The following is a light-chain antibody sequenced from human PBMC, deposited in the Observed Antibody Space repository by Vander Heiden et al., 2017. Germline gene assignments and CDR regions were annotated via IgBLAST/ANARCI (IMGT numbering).Light chain of an antibody. CDR1: QGIRSA. J-gene: IGKJ4*01. V-gene: IGKV1-13*02. CDR2: DAS. Sequence: AIQLNQSPSSLSASVGDRVTITCRASQGIRSALAWYQQKPGKVPKLLIYDASTLEIGVTSRFSGSGSGTDFTLTISSLQPEDFATYYCQQFNIYPLSFGGGTKVEIK. CDR3: QQFNIYPLS.